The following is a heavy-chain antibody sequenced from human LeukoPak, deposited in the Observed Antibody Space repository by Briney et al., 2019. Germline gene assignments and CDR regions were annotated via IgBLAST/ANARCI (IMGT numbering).Heavy chain of an antibody. V-gene: IGHV4-59*08. Sequence: TSETLSLTCTVSDGSINSYYWSWIRQPPGKGLEWLGYIYYSGSTNYNPSLKSRVTISVDTSKNQFSLKLSSVTAADTAVYYCARHDYGDYVSSWFDPWGQGTLVTVSS. CDR2: IYYSGST. CDR3: ARHDYGDYVSSWFDP. CDR1: DGSINSYY. J-gene: IGHJ5*02. D-gene: IGHD4-17*01.